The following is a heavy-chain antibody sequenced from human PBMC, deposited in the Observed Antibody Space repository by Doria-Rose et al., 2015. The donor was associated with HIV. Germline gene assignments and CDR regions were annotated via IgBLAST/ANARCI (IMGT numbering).Heavy chain of an antibody. CDR2: IIPSGGST. D-gene: IGHD3-16*01. J-gene: IGHJ4*02. V-gene: IGHV1-46*01. CDR3: VRESSGGYFDY. Sequence: EWLGIIIPSGGSTNYAQNFQGRVTVTRDTSTSTVCMDLSTLRSDDTAVYYCVRESSGGYFDYWGQGTPVTVSS.